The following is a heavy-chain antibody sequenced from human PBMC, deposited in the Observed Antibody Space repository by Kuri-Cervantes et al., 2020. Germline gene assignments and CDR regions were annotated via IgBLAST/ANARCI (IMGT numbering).Heavy chain of an antibody. V-gene: IGHV3-43*01. CDR1: GFTFDDYT. Sequence: LSLTCAASGFTFDDYTMHWVRQAPGKGLEWVSLISWDGGSTYYADSVKGRFTISRDNAKNSLYLQMNSLRAEDTAVYYCARDGNYYGSGSYFFDYWGQGTLVTVSS. CDR2: ISWDGGST. J-gene: IGHJ4*02. D-gene: IGHD3-10*01. CDR3: ARDGNYYGSGSYFFDY.